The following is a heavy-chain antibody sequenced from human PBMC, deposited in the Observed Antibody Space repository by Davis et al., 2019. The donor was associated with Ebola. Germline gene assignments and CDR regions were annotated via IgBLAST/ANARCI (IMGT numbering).Heavy chain of an antibody. CDR1: GFTFSSYW. D-gene: IGHD2-21*02. CDR3: ARVSGYCGGDCWLDY. CDR2: INSDGSST. J-gene: IGHJ4*02. Sequence: GESLKISCGASGFTFSSYWMHWVRQAPGKGLVWVSRINSDGSSTSYADSVKGRFTISRDNAKNTLYLQMNSLRAEDTAVYYCARVSGYCGGDCWLDYWGQGTLVTVSS. V-gene: IGHV3-74*01.